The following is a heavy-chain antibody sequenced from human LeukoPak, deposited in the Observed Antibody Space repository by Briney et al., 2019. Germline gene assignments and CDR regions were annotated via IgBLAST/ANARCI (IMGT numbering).Heavy chain of an antibody. CDR2: IYYSGST. D-gene: IGHD3-22*01. Sequence: PSQTLSLTCTVSGGSISSGGYYWSWIRQHPGKGLEWIGYIYYSGSTYYNPSLKSRVTISVDTSKNQFSLKLSSVTAADTAVYYCARSRFNRYYYDSSAETLDYWGQGTLVTVSS. CDR1: GGSISSGGYY. CDR3: ARSRFNRYYYDSSAETLDY. J-gene: IGHJ4*02. V-gene: IGHV4-31*03.